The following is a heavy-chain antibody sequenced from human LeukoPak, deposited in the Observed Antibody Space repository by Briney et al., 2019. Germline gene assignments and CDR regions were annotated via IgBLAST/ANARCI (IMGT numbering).Heavy chain of an antibody. Sequence: GGSLRLSCAASGFTFSSYWVHWVRQAPGKGLVWVSRINSDGSSTSYADSVKGRFTISRDNAKNTLYLQMNSLRAEDTAVYYCARGKTVSPFDYWGQGTLVTVSS. V-gene: IGHV3-74*01. CDR2: INSDGSST. CDR1: GFTFSSYW. CDR3: ARGKTVSPFDY. D-gene: IGHD3-10*01. J-gene: IGHJ4*02.